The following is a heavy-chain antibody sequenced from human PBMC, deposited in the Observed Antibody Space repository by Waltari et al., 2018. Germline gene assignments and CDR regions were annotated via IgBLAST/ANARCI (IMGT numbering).Heavy chain of an antibody. CDR1: GFSLGTYG. D-gene: IGHD3-10*01. CDR3: AKDAFGNTYLDH. CDR2: ICFGGGDS. Sequence: QVQLVESGGGVVQPGMSLRLSCAASGFSLGTYGMHWVRQAPGKGLDWVALICFGGGDSFYADSVRGRFTISRDNSKNTLYLDINSLRLDDTAIYYCAKDAFGNTYLDHWGQGTLVTVSS. V-gene: IGHV3-33*06. J-gene: IGHJ4*02.